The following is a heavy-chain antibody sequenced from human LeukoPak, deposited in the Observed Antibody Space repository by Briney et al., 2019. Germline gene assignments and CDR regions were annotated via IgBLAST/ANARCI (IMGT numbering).Heavy chain of an antibody. CDR1: GGSFGDYY. D-gene: IGHD6-25*01. Sequence: PSETLSLTCAVYGGSFGDYYWSWIRQPPGKGLEWIGEINHSGSTNYNPSLKSRVTISVDTSKNQFSLKLSSVTAADTAVYYCARDLASPGGPAQDWGQGTLVTVSS. V-gene: IGHV4-34*01. CDR3: ARDLASPGGPAQD. CDR2: INHSGST. J-gene: IGHJ4*02.